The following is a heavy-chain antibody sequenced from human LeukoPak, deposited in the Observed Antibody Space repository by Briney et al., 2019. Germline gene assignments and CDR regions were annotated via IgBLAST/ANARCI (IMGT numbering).Heavy chain of an antibody. CDR3: ARSGQDIVVVPVEVGYYYMDV. CDR1: GFTFSSYG. Sequence: GGSLRLSCAASGFTFSSYGMHWVRQAPGKGLEWVAVIWYDGSNKYYADSVKGRFTISRDNSKNTLYLQMNSLRAEDTAVYYCARSGQDIVVVPVEVGYYYMDVWGKGTTVTVSS. CDR2: IWYDGSNK. V-gene: IGHV3-33*01. J-gene: IGHJ6*03. D-gene: IGHD2-2*01.